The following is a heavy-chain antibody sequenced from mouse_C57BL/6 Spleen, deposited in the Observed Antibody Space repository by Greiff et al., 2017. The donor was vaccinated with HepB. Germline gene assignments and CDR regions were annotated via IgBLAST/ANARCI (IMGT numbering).Heavy chain of an antibody. Sequence: VKLLESGAELARPGASVKLSCKASGYTFTSYGISWVKQRTGQGLEWIGEIYPRSGNTYYNEKFKGKATLTADKSSSTAYMELRSLTSEDSAVYFCARDSITTVVAEGFAYWGQGTLVTVSA. CDR1: GYTFTSYG. CDR2: IYPRSGNT. V-gene: IGHV1-81*01. CDR3: ARDSITTVVAEGFAY. J-gene: IGHJ3*01. D-gene: IGHD1-1*01.